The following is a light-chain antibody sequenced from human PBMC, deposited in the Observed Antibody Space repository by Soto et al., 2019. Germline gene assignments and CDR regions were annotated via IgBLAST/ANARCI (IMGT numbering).Light chain of an antibody. Sequence: SYELTQPPSVSVSPGQTASITCSGDKLGNKFTCWYQQKPGQSPVLLIYQDTRRPSGIPERFSGPNSGNTTTLTISGTQAMDEADYYCQAWDSVSDVVFGGGTKLTVL. J-gene: IGLJ2*01. CDR3: QAWDSVSDVV. V-gene: IGLV3-1*01. CDR2: QDT. CDR1: KLGNKF.